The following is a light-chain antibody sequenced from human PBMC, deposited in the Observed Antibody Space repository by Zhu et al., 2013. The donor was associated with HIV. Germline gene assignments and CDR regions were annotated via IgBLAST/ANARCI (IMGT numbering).Light chain of an antibody. J-gene: IGLJ2*01. CDR2: DNN. Sequence: QSVLTQPPSVSAAPGQKVTISCSGRSSNIGNNYVSWYQQLPGTAPKLLIYDNNKRPSGIPDRFSGSKSGTSATLGITGLQTGDEADYYCGTWHSSLSAVVFGGGTKADRP. V-gene: IGLV1-51*01. CDR1: SSNIGNNY. CDR3: GTWHSSLSAVV.